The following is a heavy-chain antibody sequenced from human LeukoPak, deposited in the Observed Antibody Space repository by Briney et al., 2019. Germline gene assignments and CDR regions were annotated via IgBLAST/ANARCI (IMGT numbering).Heavy chain of an antibody. V-gene: IGHV4-39*01. CDR3: ARRRDSLDS. Sequence: PSETLSLTCTVSGGSISSSSYYWGWIRQPPGKGLEWIGSIYYSGSTYYNPSLKSRVTISVDTSKNQFSLKLSSVSAADTAVYYCARRRDSLDSWGQGTLVTVSS. D-gene: IGHD2-15*01. CDR1: GGSISSSSYY. CDR2: IYYSGST. J-gene: IGHJ4*02.